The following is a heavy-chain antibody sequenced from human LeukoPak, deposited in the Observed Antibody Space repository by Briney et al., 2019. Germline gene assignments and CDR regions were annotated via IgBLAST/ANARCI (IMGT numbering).Heavy chain of an antibody. Sequence: HPGGSLRLSCAASGFTFSSYAMHWVRQAPGKGLEWVAVRSYDGSNKYYADSVKGRFTISRDNSKNTLYLQMNSLRAEDTAVYYCARDGLPGYYYDSSGSPGYWGQGTLVTVSS. V-gene: IGHV3-30-3*01. CDR1: GFTFSSYA. J-gene: IGHJ4*02. CDR2: RSYDGSNK. D-gene: IGHD3-22*01. CDR3: ARDGLPGYYYDSSGSPGY.